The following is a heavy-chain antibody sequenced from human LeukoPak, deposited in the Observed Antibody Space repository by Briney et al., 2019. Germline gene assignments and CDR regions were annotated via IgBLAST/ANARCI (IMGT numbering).Heavy chain of an antibody. D-gene: IGHD3-22*01. CDR2: INPSGGST. J-gene: IGHJ4*02. V-gene: IGHV1-46*01. Sequence: ASVKVSCKASGYTFTSYYMHWVRQAPGQGLEGMGIINPSGGSTSYAQKFQGRVTMTRDMSTSTVYMELSSLRSEDTAVYYCARDWNYYDSSGYFTLPDYWGQGTLVTVSS. CDR1: GYTFTSYY. CDR3: ARDWNYYDSSGYFTLPDY.